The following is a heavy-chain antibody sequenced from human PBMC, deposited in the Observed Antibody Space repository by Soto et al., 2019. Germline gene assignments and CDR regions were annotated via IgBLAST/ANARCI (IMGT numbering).Heavy chain of an antibody. CDR1: GASIRSTSYD. V-gene: IGHV4-39*01. CDR3: TRHEGGASADRPLDY. CDR2: IYYSGST. J-gene: IGHJ4*02. D-gene: IGHD6-13*01. Sequence: QLRPQESGPGLVKPSETLYLICSVSGASIRSTSYDWGWIRQPPGKGLEWIGSIYYSGSTHYSPSLKSRIIMSIDTSTNQFSLKLTSVTAADTPVYYCTRHEGGASADRPLDYWGQGTLVTVSS.